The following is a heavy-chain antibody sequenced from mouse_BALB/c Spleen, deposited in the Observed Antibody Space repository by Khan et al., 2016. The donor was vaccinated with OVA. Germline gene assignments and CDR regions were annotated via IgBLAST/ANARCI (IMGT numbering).Heavy chain of an antibody. CDR3: ARGASYWYFDV. Sequence: QIQLVQSGPELKKPGETVKISCKASGYTFTNYGMNWVKQAPGKGLKWMGWINTYTGEPTYTDDFKGRFAFSLETSASPAYLQINHLKNEDMARYFGARGASYWYFDVWGAGTTVTVSA. CDR2: INTYTGEP. J-gene: IGHJ1*01. CDR1: GYTFTNYG. V-gene: IGHV9-1*02.